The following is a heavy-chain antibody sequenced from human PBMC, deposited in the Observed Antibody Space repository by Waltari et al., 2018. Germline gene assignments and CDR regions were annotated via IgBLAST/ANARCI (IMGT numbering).Heavy chain of an antibody. CDR1: EYTFTSSY. Sequence: QVQLVQSGAEVKKPGASVKISCKTSEYTFTSSYIHWVRQAPGQGFEWMGIINPSGGSTIYAQKFQGRVTMTRDTSTSTVYMELSSLRSDDTAVYYCALDTGALWMDVWGQGTTVTVSS. D-gene: IGHD2-21*01. CDR2: INPSGGST. J-gene: IGHJ6*02. V-gene: IGHV1-46*01. CDR3: ALDTGALWMDV.